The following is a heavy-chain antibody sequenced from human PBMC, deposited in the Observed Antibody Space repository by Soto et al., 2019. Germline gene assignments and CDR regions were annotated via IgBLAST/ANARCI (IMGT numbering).Heavy chain of an antibody. V-gene: IGHV4-34*01. J-gene: IGHJ6*03. CDR1: GGSFSGYY. Sequence: SETLSLTCAVYGGSFSGYYWSWIRQPPGKGLEWIGEINHSGSTNYNPSLKSRVTISVDTSKNQFSLKLSSVTAADTAVYYCARGRRGDILTGYSYYYYYMDVWGKGTMVTVSS. CDR3: ARGRRGDILTGYSYYYYYMDV. D-gene: IGHD3-9*01. CDR2: INHSGST.